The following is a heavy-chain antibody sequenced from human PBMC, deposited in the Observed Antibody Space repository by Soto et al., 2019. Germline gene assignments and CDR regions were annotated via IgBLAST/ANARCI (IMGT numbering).Heavy chain of an antibody. J-gene: IGHJ4*02. Sequence: GGSLRLSXSVSGFTLNTYSMHWVRQAPGKGLEWVAVVSFDGVNKHYRDSVKGRFTISREIAKNMLYLQMTSLRLEDTAIYYCARDPDLIEAAGNYRDYWGQGTLVTVSS. D-gene: IGHD6-13*01. CDR3: ARDPDLIEAAGNYRDY. CDR1: GFTLNTYS. CDR2: VSFDGVNK. V-gene: IGHV3-30-3*01.